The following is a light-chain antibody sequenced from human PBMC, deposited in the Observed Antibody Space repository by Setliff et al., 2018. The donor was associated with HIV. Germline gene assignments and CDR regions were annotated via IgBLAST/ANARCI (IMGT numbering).Light chain of an antibody. V-gene: IGLV2-23*01. CDR2: QAT. CDR1: SSDVGDYNL. J-gene: IGLJ1*01. CDR3: CSNTGSNTYV. Sequence: QSVLTQPASVSGSPGQSITISCTGTSSDVGDYNLVSWYQQYPGKAPKLMIYQATKRPSGVSNRFSGSKSGNTASLTIPGLQAEDEADYYCCSNTGSNTYVFGSGTKVTVL.